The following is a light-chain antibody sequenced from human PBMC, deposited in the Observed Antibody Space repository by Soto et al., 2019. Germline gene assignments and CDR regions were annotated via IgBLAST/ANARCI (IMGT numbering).Light chain of an antibody. J-gene: IGKJ1*01. CDR3: QQSYSTVRT. CDR2: GTS. CDR1: QSISSH. V-gene: IGKV1-39*01. Sequence: DIQRTQSPSSLSASVGDRVIISCRASQSISSHLNWYQQKPGKAPKLLIYGTSNLQNGVPSRFSGSGSGTDFTLAINILQPEDFATYYCQQSYSTVRTFGQGTKVEIK.